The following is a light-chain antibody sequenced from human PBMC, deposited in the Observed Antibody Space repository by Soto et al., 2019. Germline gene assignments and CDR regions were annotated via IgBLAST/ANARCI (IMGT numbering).Light chain of an antibody. Sequence: EIILTHSPSTLSLSPLERATLSFVSSQIVSSSYLAWYQHRPGLAPRLLIHDASSRATGIPDRFSGTKSGTDFTLTIRRLEPEDAAVYYCQQYGSPPITFGQGTRLEIK. V-gene: IGKV3D-20*01. J-gene: IGKJ5*01. CDR1: QIVSSSY. CDR2: DAS. CDR3: QQYGSPPIT.